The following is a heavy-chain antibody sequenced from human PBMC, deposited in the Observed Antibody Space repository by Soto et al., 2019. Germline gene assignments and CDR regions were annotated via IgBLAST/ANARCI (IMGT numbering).Heavy chain of an antibody. J-gene: IGHJ6*02. V-gene: IGHV3-33*01. CDR2: IWYDGSNK. CDR3: ARDLRLRYYGSVYMDV. CDR1: GFTXSSYG. Sequence: PGGSLRLSCAASGFTXSSYGMHWVRQAPGKGLEWVAVIWYDGSNKYYADSVKGRFTISRDNSKNTLYLQMNSLRAEDTAVYYCARDLRLRYYGSVYMDVWGQGTTVTVSS. D-gene: IGHD3-10*01.